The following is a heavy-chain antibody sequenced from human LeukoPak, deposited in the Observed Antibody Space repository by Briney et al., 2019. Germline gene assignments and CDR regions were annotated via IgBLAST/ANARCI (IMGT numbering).Heavy chain of an antibody. D-gene: IGHD3-16*01. Sequence: ASVKVSCRASGYIFTSYFMHWVRRAPGQGLEWMGWINPNSGDTNYAQKFQGRVTMTRDTSISTAYMELSRLRSDDTAVYYCARVRYRLAETYIDYWGQGTLVTVSS. CDR1: GYIFTSYF. J-gene: IGHJ4*02. V-gene: IGHV1-2*02. CDR3: ARVRYRLAETYIDY. CDR2: INPNSGDT.